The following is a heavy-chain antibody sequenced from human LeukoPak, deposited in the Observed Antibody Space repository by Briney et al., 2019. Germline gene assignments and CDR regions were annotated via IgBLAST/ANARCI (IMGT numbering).Heavy chain of an antibody. CDR2: ISSSGDST. V-gene: IGHV3-23*01. Sequence: GGSLRLSCAASGFTFSRYTMGWGRQAPGKGLEWVSEISSSGDSTYYADSVKGRFTISRDNAKNSLYLQMNSLRTEDTAVYYCASSVRTSVDYWGQGTLVTVSS. CDR1: GFTFSRYT. J-gene: IGHJ4*02. D-gene: IGHD1/OR15-1a*01. CDR3: ASSVRTSVDY.